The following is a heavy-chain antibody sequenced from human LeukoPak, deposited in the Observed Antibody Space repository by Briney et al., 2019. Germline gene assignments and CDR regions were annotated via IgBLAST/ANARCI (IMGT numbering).Heavy chain of an antibody. CDR2: ISSSGSTI. D-gene: IGHD3-3*01. Sequence: PGGSLRLSCAASGFTFSDYYMSWIRQAPGKGLEWVSYISSSGSTIYYADSVKGRFTISRDNAKNSLYLQMNSLRAEDTAVYYCARVASPFGVVISNWFDPWGQGTLVTVTS. V-gene: IGHV3-11*01. J-gene: IGHJ5*02. CDR1: GFTFSDYY. CDR3: ARVASPFGVVISNWFDP.